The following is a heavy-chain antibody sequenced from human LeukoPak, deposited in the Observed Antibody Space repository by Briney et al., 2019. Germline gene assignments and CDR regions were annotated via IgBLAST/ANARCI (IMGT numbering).Heavy chain of an antibody. J-gene: IGHJ4*02. Sequence: GESLRLSCAASGFTFSRSRMSWVRQPPGDELEWVANINQDGSETYDVDSVKGRFTVSTDNAKNSLYLQMTSLRAEDTAVYYCASSWGSAIDFWGQGTLVTVSS. CDR1: GFTFSRSR. D-gene: IGHD3-16*01. CDR2: INQDGSET. CDR3: ASSWGSAIDF. V-gene: IGHV3-7*01.